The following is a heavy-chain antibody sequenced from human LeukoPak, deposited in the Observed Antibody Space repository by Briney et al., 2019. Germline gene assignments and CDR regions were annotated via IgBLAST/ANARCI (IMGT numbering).Heavy chain of an antibody. CDR3: ATSGYSYGYGCFDY. CDR2: INPNSGGT. V-gene: IGHV1-2*02. J-gene: IGHJ4*02. D-gene: IGHD5-18*01. Sequence: ASVKLSCKASGYTFTGYYMHWVRQAPGQGLEWMGWINPNSGGTNYAQKFQGRVTMTRDTSISTAYMELSRLRSDDTAVYYCATSGYSYGYGCFDYWGQGTLVTVSS. CDR1: GYTFTGYY.